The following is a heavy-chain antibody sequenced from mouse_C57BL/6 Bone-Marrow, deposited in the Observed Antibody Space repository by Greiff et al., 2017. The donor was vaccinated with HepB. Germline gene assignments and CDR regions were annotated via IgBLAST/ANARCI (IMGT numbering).Heavy chain of an antibody. CDR3: TRYTTVVATDDY. J-gene: IGHJ2*01. CDR1: GYTFTDYE. V-gene: IGHV1-15*01. Sequence: VQLQHSGAELVRPGASVTLSCKASGYTFTDYEMHWVKQTPVHGLEWIGAIDPETGGTAYNQKFKGKAILTADKSSSTAYMELRSLTSEDSAVYYCTRYTTVVATDDYWGQGTTLTVSS. CDR2: IDPETGGT. D-gene: IGHD1-1*01.